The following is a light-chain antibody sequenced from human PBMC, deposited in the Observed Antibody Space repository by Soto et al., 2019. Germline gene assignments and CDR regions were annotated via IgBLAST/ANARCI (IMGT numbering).Light chain of an antibody. CDR3: QQYNAYST. J-gene: IGKJ1*01. CDR1: QGISSW. Sequence: DIQMTQSPSSVSASVVGRFTSTCRASQGISSWLAWCQQKPGKAPKLLIYDASSLESGVPSRFSGSGSGTEFTLTISSLQPDDFATYYCQQYNAYSTFGQGTKVDIK. V-gene: IGKV1-5*01. CDR2: DAS.